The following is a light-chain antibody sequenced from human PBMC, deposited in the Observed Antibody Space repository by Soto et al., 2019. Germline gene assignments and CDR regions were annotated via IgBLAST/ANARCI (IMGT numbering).Light chain of an antibody. CDR3: ASCNDSLNGPV. V-gene: IGLV1-47*01. J-gene: IGLJ2*01. CDR1: SSNIGGHF. Sequence: QSVLTQPPSASGTPGQRVTISCSGSSSNIGGHFVYWYHQLPGTAPQLLIYHNDQRPSGVPDRFSASKSGTSASLAISGLRSEDEADYYCASCNDSLNGPVFGGGTQLTVL. CDR2: HND.